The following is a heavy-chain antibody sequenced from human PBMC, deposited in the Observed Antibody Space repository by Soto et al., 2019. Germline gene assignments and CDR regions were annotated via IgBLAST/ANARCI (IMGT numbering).Heavy chain of an antibody. CDR1: GGSISSGGYS. CDR2: IYHGAST. CDR3: ARGPPFGY. D-gene: IGHD3-10*01. V-gene: IGHV4-30-2*01. Sequence: QLQLQESGSGLVKPSQTLSLTCAVSGGSISSGGYSWTWIRQPPGKGMEWIGYIYHGASTYYNPSLKSRVTISVYRSKNQFSLKLSSVTAAYTALYYCARGPPFGYWGQGTLVTVSS. J-gene: IGHJ4*02.